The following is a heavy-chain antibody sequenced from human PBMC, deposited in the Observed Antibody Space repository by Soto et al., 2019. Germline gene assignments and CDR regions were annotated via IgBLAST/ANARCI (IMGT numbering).Heavy chain of an antibody. V-gene: IGHV3-33*01. Sequence: QVQLLESGGGVVQPGRSLRLSCAASGFTFSSYGMHWVRQAPGKGLEWVAVIWFDGSNKFYADSVKGRFTISRDNSKNTVSLQMNSLRDEDSAAYYCATTGPYCGQGTLVTVSS. CDR2: IWFDGSNK. J-gene: IGHJ4*02. CDR1: GFTFSSYG. CDR3: ATTGPY.